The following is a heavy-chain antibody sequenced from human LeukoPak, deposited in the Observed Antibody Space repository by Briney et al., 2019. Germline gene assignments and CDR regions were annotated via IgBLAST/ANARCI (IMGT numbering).Heavy chain of an antibody. V-gene: IGHV4-59*01. J-gene: IGHJ4*02. CDR3: ARDHGGNPVDY. CDR1: GGSFSGYY. CDR2: IYYSGST. Sequence: SETLSLTCAVYGGSFSGYYWIRQPPGKGLEWIGYIYYSGSTNYNPSLKSRVTISVDTSKNQFSLKLSSVTAADTAVYYCARDHGGNPVDYWGQGTLVTVSS. D-gene: IGHD4-23*01.